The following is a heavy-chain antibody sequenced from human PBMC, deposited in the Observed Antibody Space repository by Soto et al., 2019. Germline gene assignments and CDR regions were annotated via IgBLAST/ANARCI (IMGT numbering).Heavy chain of an antibody. CDR1: GFTFNYYP. J-gene: IGHJ6*02. D-gene: IGHD6-19*01. Sequence: QMQLVESGGGVVQPGGSLRLSCAASGFTFNYYPMHWVRQAPGKGLEWVAVVSFDGSNKYYADSVKGRFTISKDNSKNTLYLQMNSLRREDTAVYYCARLPGPGVAVLYIYPLDGREAMSDVDVWGQGTTVTVSS. V-gene: IGHV3-30-3*01. CDR3: ARLPGPGVAVLYIYPLDGREAMSDVDV. CDR2: VSFDGSNK.